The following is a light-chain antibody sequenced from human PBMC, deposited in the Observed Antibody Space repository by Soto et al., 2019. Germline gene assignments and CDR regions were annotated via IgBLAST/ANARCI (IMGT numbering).Light chain of an antibody. Sequence: EIVLTQFPGTLSLSPGERATLSCRASQSVGSNYLAWYQQRPGQPPNLLIFGASHRAPDIPDRFSGSGSGTDFTLTISSLQSEDFAVFYCQQYHNWPLTFGGGTKVEVK. V-gene: IGKV3-20*01. J-gene: IGKJ4*01. CDR1: QSVGSNY. CDR3: QQYHNWPLT. CDR2: GAS.